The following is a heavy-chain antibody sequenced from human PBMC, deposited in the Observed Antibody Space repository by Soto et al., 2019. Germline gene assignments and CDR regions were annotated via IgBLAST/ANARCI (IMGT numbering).Heavy chain of an antibody. V-gene: IGHV3-11*01. CDR1: GFRFSDQY. CDR2: ISGGATTT. Sequence: GGSLRLSCAASGFRFSDQYMTWIRQAPGKGLEWVSKISGGATTTYYADSVKGRFTVSRDNAKNSLYLQMNSLRAEDTAVYYCATEPYYYASGFWGQGTLVTVSS. J-gene: IGHJ4*02. CDR3: ATEPYYYASGF. D-gene: IGHD3-10*01.